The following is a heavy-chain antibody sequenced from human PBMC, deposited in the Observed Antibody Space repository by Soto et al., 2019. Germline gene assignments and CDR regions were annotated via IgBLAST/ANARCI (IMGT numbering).Heavy chain of an antibody. J-gene: IGHJ6*02. Sequence: PSETLSLTCTVSGGSISSSGYYWGWIRQPPGKGLEWIGSIYYSGNTHYNPSLKSRISISLDSSTNQFSLKLSSVTAADTAIYYCARHRAEQTFGSGMDVWGQGTTVPVS. CDR2: IYYSGNT. CDR1: GGSISSSGYY. D-gene: IGHD3-10*01. CDR3: ARHRAEQTFGSGMDV. V-gene: IGHV4-39*01.